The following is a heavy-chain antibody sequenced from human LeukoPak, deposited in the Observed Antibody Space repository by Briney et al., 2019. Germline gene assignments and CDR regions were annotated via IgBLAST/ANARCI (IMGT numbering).Heavy chain of an antibody. D-gene: IGHD4-17*01. J-gene: IGHJ6*03. Sequence: SETLSLTCAVSGGSISSSNWWSWVRQPPGKGLEWIGEIYHSGSTNYNPSLKSRVTISVDKSKNQFSLKLSSVTAADTAVYYCARGAGDYVYYYYYMDVWGKGTTVTVSS. CDR2: IYHSGST. CDR3: ARGAGDYVYYYYYMDV. CDR1: GGSISSSNW. V-gene: IGHV4-4*02.